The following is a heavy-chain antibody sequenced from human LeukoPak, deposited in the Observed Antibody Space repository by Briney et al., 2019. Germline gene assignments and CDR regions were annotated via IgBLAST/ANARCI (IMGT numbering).Heavy chain of an antibody. Sequence: SVKVSCKASGGTFSNYAFSWVRQAPGQGLEWMGRIIPIFGTADYAQKFQGRVTITTDESTSTAYMELSSLRSEDTAVYYCARVMAVNPDWFDPWGQGTLVTVSS. CDR3: ARVMAVNPDWFDP. D-gene: IGHD5-24*01. CDR2: IIPIFGTA. CDR1: GGTFSNYA. J-gene: IGHJ5*02. V-gene: IGHV1-69*05.